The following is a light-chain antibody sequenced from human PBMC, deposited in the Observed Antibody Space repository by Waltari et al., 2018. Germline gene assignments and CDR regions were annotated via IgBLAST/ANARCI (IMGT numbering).Light chain of an antibody. CDR1: SSNIGGNA. CDR2: NNS. Sequence: QSVLTQPPSASGTPGQRVTISCSGSSSNIGGNAVNWYQHLPGTAPKLRIYNNSRRPSGVPDRFSGSTSGTSASLAISELQSGDEADYYCAAWDDSLNGFYVFGTGTKVTVL. V-gene: IGLV1-44*01. J-gene: IGLJ1*01. CDR3: AAWDDSLNGFYV.